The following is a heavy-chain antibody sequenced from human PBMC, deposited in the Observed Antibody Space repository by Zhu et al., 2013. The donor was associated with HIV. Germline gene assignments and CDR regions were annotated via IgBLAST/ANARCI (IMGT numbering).Heavy chain of an antibody. D-gene: IGHD5-18*01. CDR3: ARDGDGYSS. CDR2: IIPIFGTA. Sequence: QVQLMQSGPEVKRPGSSVRVSCQASGGTFSSDAISWVRQAPGQGLEWMGGIIPIFGTANYAQKFQGRVTITADESTSTAYMELSSLRSEDTAVYYCARDGDGYSSWGQGNPWSPSPQ. V-gene: IGHV1-69*01. J-gene: IGHJ1*01. CDR1: GGTFSSDA.